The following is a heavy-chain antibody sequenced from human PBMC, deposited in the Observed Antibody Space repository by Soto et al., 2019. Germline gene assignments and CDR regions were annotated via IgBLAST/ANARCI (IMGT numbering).Heavy chain of an antibody. CDR2: IIPIFGTA. V-gene: IGHV1-69*13. Sequence: ASVKVSCKASGGTFSSYAISWVRQAPGQGLEWMGGIIPIFGTANYAQKFQGRATITADESTSTAYMELSSLRSEDTAVYYCARDPRRAYSNYDGMDVWGQGTTVTVSS. D-gene: IGHD4-4*01. CDR1: GGTFSSYA. CDR3: ARDPRRAYSNYDGMDV. J-gene: IGHJ6*02.